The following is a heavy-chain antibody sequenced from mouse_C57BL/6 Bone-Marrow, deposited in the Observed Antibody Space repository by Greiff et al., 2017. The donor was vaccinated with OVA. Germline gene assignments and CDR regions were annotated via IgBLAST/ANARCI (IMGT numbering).Heavy chain of an antibody. CDR2: IDPETGGT. Sequence: VQLQQSGAELVRPGASVTLSCKASGYTFTDYEMHWVKQTPVHGLEWIGAIDPETGGTAYNQKFKGKAILTADKSSSTAYMELLSLTSEDSAVYYCTRTTYGRYFDYWGQGTTLTVSS. CDR3: TRTTYGRYFDY. V-gene: IGHV1-15*01. D-gene: IGHD1-1*01. J-gene: IGHJ2*01. CDR1: GYTFTDYE.